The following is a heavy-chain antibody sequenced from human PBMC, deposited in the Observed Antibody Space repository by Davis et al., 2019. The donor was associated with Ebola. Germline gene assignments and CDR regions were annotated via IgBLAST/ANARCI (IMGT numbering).Heavy chain of an antibody. CDR2: IYDHST. CDR3: VKDLSYIPRDGMDV. CDR1: GFTVSSNH. D-gene: IGHD2-21*01. J-gene: IGHJ6*02. V-gene: IGHV3-53*05. Sequence: GESLKISCAASGFTVSSNHMSWVRQAPGKGLEWVSVIYDHSTAYADSVKGRFTISRDNSKNTLYLQMNSLRAEDTATYYCVKDLSYIPRDGMDVWGQGTTVTVSS.